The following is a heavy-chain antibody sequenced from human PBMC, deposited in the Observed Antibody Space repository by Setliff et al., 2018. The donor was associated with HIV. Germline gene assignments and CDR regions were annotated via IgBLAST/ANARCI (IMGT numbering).Heavy chain of an antibody. CDR2: IYYNGNT. J-gene: IGHJ4*02. Sequence: PSETLSLTCTVSGGSIRSSSYYWGWIRQPPGKGLAWIGSIYYNGNTYYNPSLKRRVTISGATSKNQFSLKPSSVTAADTAVYYCATHVLHFLEWLSHFDYWGQGTLVTVSS. CDR3: ATHVLHFLEWLSHFDY. CDR1: GGSIRSSSYY. D-gene: IGHD3-3*01. V-gene: IGHV4-39*01.